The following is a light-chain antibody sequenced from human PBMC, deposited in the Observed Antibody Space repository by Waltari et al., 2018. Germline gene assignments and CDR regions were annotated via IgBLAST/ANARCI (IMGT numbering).Light chain of an antibody. CDR3: QHYNGNPLT. CDR1: KNIYSN. V-gene: IGKV1-13*02. J-gene: IGKJ4*01. CDR2: AAS. Sequence: IQMTQSPSALSASVGDRVTISCRASKNIYSNLAWYQQKPGKAPKLLIYAASSLQSGIPSRFSGSGSGTDFTLTISSLQPEDAAAYYCQHYNGNPLTFGGGTKVEIK.